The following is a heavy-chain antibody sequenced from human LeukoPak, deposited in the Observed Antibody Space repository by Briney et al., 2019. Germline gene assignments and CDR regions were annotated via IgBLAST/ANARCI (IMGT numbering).Heavy chain of an antibody. Sequence: PSETLSLTCAVSGGSISSSNWWSWVRQPPGKGLEWIGEIYHSGSTNYNPSLKSRVTISVDTSKNQFSLKLSSVTAADTAVYYCASLYYYDSSGYSGPHAFDVWGQGTMVTVSS. V-gene: IGHV4-4*02. D-gene: IGHD3-22*01. CDR1: GGSISSSNW. J-gene: IGHJ3*01. CDR3: ASLYYYDSSGYSGPHAFDV. CDR2: IYHSGST.